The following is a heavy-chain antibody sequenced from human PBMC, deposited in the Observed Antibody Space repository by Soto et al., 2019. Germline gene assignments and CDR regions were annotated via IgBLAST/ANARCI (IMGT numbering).Heavy chain of an antibody. Sequence: EVQLVESGGGLVQPGRSLRLSCAASGFTFDDYAINWVRQAPGKGLEWVSGITWNSANIDYADSVKGRFTISRDNAKNSLYLQMSSLRPEDTAIYFCARRRPLVQLGYYFDSWGQGTLVTVSS. CDR3: ARRRPLVQLGYYFDS. CDR2: ITWNSANI. D-gene: IGHD1-26*01. CDR1: GFTFDDYA. V-gene: IGHV3-9*01. J-gene: IGHJ4*02.